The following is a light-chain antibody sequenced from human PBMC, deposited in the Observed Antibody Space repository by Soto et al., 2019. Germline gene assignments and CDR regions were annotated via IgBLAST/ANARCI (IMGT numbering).Light chain of an antibody. CDR1: QSVITD. V-gene: IGKV3-15*01. Sequence: EIVMTQSPAILSVSPGERATLSRRASQSVITDLAWYQQKPGQAPRLLIYDASTRATGIPARFSGSGSGTEFTLTISSLQSDDSALYFCQRYRDWPWTFGQGTKVDIK. CDR2: DAS. J-gene: IGKJ1*01. CDR3: QRYRDWPWT.